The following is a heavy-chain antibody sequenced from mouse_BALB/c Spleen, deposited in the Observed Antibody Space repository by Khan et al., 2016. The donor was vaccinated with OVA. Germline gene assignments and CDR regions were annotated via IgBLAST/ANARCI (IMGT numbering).Heavy chain of an antibody. CDR1: GFNIKDTY. J-gene: IGHJ3*01. D-gene: IGHD2-1*01. CDR2: IDPANGDT. V-gene: IGHV14-3*02. CDR3: ATHYGSPFAY. Sequence: VQLKESGAELVKPGASVKLSCTGSGFNIKDTYMHWMNQRPEQGLEWIGRIDPANGDTKYGPKFQDKATLTADTSSNTAYLQLSSLTSEDTAVYFCATHYGSPFAYWGQGTLVSVS.